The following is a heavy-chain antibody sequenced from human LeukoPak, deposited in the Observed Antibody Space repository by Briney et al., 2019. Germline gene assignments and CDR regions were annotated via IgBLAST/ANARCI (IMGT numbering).Heavy chain of an antibody. J-gene: IGHJ4*02. V-gene: IGHV3-30*04. D-gene: IGHD2-15*01. CDR3: ARVVVAADFDY. CDR1: GFSSSKYA. Sequence: PGGSLRLSCAASGFSSSKYAMDWVRQAPGKGLEWVAVISYDGSNKYYADSVKGRFTISRDNSKNTLYLQMNSLRAEDTAVYYCARVVVAADFDYWGQGTLVTVSS. CDR2: ISYDGSNK.